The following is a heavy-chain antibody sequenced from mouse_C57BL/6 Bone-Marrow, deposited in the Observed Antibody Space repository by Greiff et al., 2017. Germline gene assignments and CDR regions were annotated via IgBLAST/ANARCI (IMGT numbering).Heavy chain of an antibody. Sequence: EVKVVESGGDLVKPGGSLKLSCAASGFTFSSYGMSWVRQTPDKRLEWVATISSGGSYTYYPDSVKGRFTISRDNAKNTLYLQMSSLKSEDTAMYHCARPASYYSNYNGFAYWGQGTLVTVSA. CDR3: ARPASYYSNYNGFAY. J-gene: IGHJ3*01. D-gene: IGHD2-5*01. CDR2: ISSGGSYT. CDR1: GFTFSSYG. V-gene: IGHV5-6*01.